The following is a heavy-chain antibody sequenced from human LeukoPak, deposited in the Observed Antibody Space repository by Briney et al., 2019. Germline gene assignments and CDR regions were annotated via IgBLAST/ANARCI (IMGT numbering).Heavy chain of an antibody. V-gene: IGHV3-48*01. Sequence: GGSLRLSCAASGFTFSSYSMNSVRQAPGKGLEWVSYISSSSSTIYYADSVKGRFTISRDNAKNSLYLQMNSLRAEDTAVYYCARDGPSYYDFWSGYLGAFDIWGQGTMVTVSS. CDR2: ISSSSSTI. D-gene: IGHD3-3*01. CDR3: ARDGPSYYDFWSGYLGAFDI. CDR1: GFTFSSYS. J-gene: IGHJ3*02.